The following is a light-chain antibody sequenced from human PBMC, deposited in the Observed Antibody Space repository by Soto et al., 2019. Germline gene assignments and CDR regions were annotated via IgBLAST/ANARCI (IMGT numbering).Light chain of an antibody. V-gene: IGKV3-11*01. Sequence: EIVLTQSLATLSLSPGERATLSCRASQSVSSYLAWYQQKVGQSPRLLIYDASNRATGIPARFSGSGSGTDFTLTISSLEPEDFAVYYCQQRSNWPRTFGQGTKVEIK. J-gene: IGKJ1*01. CDR2: DAS. CDR3: QQRSNWPRT. CDR1: QSVSSY.